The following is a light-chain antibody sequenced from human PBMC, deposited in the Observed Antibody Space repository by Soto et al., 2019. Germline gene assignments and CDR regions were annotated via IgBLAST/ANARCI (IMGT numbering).Light chain of an antibody. Sequence: QSVLTQPPSVSAAPGQKVTISCSGSSSNIANNYVSWYQQFPGTAPKLLIYDINNRPSGISGRFSGSKSGTSATLVITGLQTGDEADYFCATWDNSLSVVVFGGGTKLTVL. J-gene: IGLJ2*01. CDR1: SSNIANNY. CDR2: DIN. CDR3: ATWDNSLSVVV. V-gene: IGLV1-51*01.